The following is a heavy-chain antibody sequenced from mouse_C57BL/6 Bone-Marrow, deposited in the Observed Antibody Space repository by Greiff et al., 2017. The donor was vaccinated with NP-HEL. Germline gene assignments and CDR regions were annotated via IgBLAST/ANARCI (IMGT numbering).Heavy chain of an antibody. CDR1: GFTFSSYA. CDR3: TRDLWYVDY. Sequence: EVKLMESGEGLVKPGGSLKLSCAASGFTFSSYAMSWVRQTPEKRLEWVAYISSGGDYIYYADTVKGRFTISRDNARNTLYLQMSSLKSEDTAMYYCTRDLWYVDYWGQGTTLTVSS. D-gene: IGHD2-1*01. V-gene: IGHV5-9-1*02. J-gene: IGHJ2*01. CDR2: ISSGGDYI.